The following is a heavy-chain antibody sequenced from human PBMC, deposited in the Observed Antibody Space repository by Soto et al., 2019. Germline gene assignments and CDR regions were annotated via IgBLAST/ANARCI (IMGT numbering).Heavy chain of an antibody. J-gene: IGHJ6*02. CDR1: GYTFTNYW. CDR3: AASIFYYGMDV. V-gene: IGHV5-51*01. CDR2: IYPGDSDT. Sequence: PGESLKISCKGSGYTFTNYWIGWVRQMPGKGPEWMGIIYPGDSDTKYNPSFQGQVTISADKSITTTYLQWSSHKASDTAIYYCAASIFYYGMDVWGQGTTVTVS.